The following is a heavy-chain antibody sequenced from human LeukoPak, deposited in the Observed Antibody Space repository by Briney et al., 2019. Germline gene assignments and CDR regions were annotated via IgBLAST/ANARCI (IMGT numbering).Heavy chain of an antibody. CDR1: GYTFTSYG. Sequence: GASVKVSCKASGYTFTSYGISWVRQAPGQGLEWMGWISGYNGNTNYAQKLQGRVTMTTDTYTSTAYMELRSLRSDDTAVYYCARATYYYDSSGYPATPETKSYFDYWGQGTLVTVSS. CDR2: ISGYNGNT. J-gene: IGHJ4*02. D-gene: IGHD3-22*01. V-gene: IGHV1-18*01. CDR3: ARATYYYDSSGYPATPETKSYFDY.